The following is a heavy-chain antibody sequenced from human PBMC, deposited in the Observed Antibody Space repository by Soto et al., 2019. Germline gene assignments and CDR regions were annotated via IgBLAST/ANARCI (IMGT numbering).Heavy chain of an antibody. J-gene: IGHJ4*02. D-gene: IGHD2-21*02. V-gene: IGHV4-59*01. CDR3: ARSPAGIGYCGGDCYSEFN. CDR1: GGSICSYY. CDR2: IYYSGST. Sequence: PSETLSLTCTVSGGSICSYYWSWIRQPPGKGLEWIGYIYYSGSTNYNPSLKSRVTISVDTSKNHFSLKLSSVTAADTAVYYCARSPAGIGYCGGDCYSEFNWGQGTLVTVSS.